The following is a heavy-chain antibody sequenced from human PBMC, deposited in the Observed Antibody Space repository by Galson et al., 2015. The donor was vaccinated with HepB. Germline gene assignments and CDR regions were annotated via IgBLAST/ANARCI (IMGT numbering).Heavy chain of an antibody. CDR1: GLILKSCG. V-gene: IGHV3-23*01. CDR2: IKGGGGTS. J-gene: IGHJ3*02. CDR3: ARLNPRLGTLDAFDI. Sequence: SLRLSCAASGLILKSCGVNWGRQAPGKGLGWASIIKGGGGTSYYAASVKVRPTISRANSQNTLFLQMNSLRVEDTAVYYCARLNPRLGTLDAFDIWGQGTIVTVSS. D-gene: IGHD7-27*01.